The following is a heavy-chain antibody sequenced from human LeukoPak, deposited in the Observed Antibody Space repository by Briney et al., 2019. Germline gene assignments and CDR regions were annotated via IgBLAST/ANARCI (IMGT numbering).Heavy chain of an antibody. D-gene: IGHD1-1*01. CDR3: ASVGRTTGTTSGYYYYMDV. CDR1: GFTFSSYA. Sequence: GGSLRLSCAASGFTFSSYAMHWVRQAPGKGLEWVAVISYDGSNKYYADSVKGRFTISRDNSKNSLYLQMNSLRAEDTAVYYCASVGRTTGTTSGYYYYMDVWGKGTTVTVSS. V-gene: IGHV3-30*04. CDR2: ISYDGSNK. J-gene: IGHJ6*03.